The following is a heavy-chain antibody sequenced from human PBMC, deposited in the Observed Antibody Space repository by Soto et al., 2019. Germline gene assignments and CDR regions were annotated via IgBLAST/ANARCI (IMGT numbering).Heavy chain of an antibody. CDR3: ARGESSGWDFDY. Sequence: QVTLKESGPVLVKPTETLTLTCTVSGFSLSNARMGVSWIRQSPGKALEWLAHIFSNDEKSYSTSLKSRLTISKDTSKSQVVLTMTNMDPVDTATYYCARGESSGWDFDYWGQGTLVTVSS. CDR1: GFSLSNARMG. CDR2: IFSNDEK. D-gene: IGHD6-19*01. V-gene: IGHV2-26*01. J-gene: IGHJ4*02.